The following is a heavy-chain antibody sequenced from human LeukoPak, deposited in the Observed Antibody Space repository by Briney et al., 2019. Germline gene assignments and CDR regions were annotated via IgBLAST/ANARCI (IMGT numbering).Heavy chain of an antibody. CDR1: GGTFSSYA. CDR2: IIPIFGTA. D-gene: IGHD4-17*01. CDR3: ARETTVTTRFGNDAFDI. V-gene: IGHV1-69*13. J-gene: IGHJ3*02. Sequence: ASVKVSCKASGGTFSSYAISWVRQAPGQGLEWMGGIIPIFGTANYAQKFQGRVTITADESTSTAYMELSSLRSEDTAVYYCARETTVTTRFGNDAFDIWGQGTMVTVSS.